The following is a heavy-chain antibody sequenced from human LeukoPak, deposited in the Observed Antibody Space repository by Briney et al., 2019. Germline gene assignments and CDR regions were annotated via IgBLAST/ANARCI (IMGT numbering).Heavy chain of an antibody. CDR1: GFTFSSYW. J-gene: IGHJ4*02. V-gene: IGHV3-74*01. CDR2: INSDGSTT. Sequence: GGSLRLSCAAYGFTFSSYWMHWVRQAPGKGLVWVSRINSDGSTTTYADSVKGRFTNSRDNAKNTLYLQMNSLRAEDTAVYYCARDRRGVAGGYWGQGTLVIVSS. D-gene: IGHD6-19*01. CDR3: ARDRRGVAGGY.